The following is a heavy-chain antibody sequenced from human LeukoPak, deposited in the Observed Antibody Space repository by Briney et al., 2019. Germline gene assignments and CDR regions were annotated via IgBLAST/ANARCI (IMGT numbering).Heavy chain of an antibody. J-gene: IGHJ4*02. CDR2: ISDVGSHT. D-gene: IGHD5-24*01. CDR3: ARVTGGYNLVDY. V-gene: IGHV3-74*01. Sequence: GGSLRLSCAASGFTFSNYGMNWVRQAPGKGLVWVSRISDVGSHTFYADSVKGRFAMSRDNAKNTLYLQMNSLRAEDTAVYYCARVTGGYNLVDYWGQGTLVTVSS. CDR1: GFTFSNYG.